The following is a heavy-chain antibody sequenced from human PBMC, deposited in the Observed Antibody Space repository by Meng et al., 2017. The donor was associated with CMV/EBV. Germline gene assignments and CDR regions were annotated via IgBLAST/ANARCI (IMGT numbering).Heavy chain of an antibody. Sequence: QVPLQQWGAGLLKPSEPLSLTCAVYGGCFSGYYWSWIRQPAGKGLEWIGEINHSGSTNYNPSLKSRVTISVDTSKNQFSLKLSSVTAADTVVYYCARVWDSGWDYWGQGTLVTVSS. D-gene: IGHD3-22*01. CDR3: ARVWDSGWDY. J-gene: IGHJ4*02. CDR2: INHSGST. V-gene: IGHV4-34*01. CDR1: GGCFSGYY.